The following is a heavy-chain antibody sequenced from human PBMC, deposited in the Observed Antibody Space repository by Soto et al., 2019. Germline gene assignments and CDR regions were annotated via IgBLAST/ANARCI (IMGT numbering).Heavy chain of an antibody. J-gene: IGHJ6*02. CDR3: ARLGGFCSSTNCYGYYAMDV. D-gene: IGHD2-2*01. CDR1: GGSISSGPYS. CDR2: FHYGEST. V-gene: IGHV4-39*02. Sequence: SETLSLTCTVSGGSISSGPYSWGWIRQPPGEGLEWIATFHYGESTHYNPSLESRVTVSVDTSQNPFSLKVSSVTVADTAVYYCARLGGFCSSTNCYGYYAMDVWGQGTTVT.